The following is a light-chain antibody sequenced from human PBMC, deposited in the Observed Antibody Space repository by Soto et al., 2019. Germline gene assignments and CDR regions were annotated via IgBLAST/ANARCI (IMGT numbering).Light chain of an antibody. CDR3: AAWDNSLSEYV. CDR1: SSNIGRNT. V-gene: IGLV1-44*01. CDR2: SNN. J-gene: IGLJ1*01. Sequence: QSVLTQPPPASETPGQRVTISCSGSSSNIGRNTVNWYQQLPGTAPKLVIYSNNQRPSGVPDRFSGSKSGTSGSLAISGLQSEDEADYYCAAWDNSLSEYVFGTGTKVTVL.